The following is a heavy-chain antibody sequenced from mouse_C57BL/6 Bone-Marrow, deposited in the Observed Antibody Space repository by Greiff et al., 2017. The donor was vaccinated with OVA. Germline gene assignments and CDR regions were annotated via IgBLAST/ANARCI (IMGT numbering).Heavy chain of an antibody. CDR2: IDPSDSYT. CDR1: GYTFTSYW. J-gene: IGHJ2*01. CDR3: AREGTLWGKNYFDY. Sequence: VQLQQPGAELVMPGASVKLSCKASGYTFTSYWMHWVKQRPGQGLEWIGEIDPSDSYTNYNPKIKGKSTLTVDKSSSTVYMQLSSLTSEDSAVYYCAREGTLWGKNYFDYWGQGTTLTVSS. D-gene: IGHD1-1*01. V-gene: IGHV1-69*01.